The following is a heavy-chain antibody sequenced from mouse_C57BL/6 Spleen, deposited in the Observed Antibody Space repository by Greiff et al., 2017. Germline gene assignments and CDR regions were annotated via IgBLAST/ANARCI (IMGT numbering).Heavy chain of an antibody. Sequence: EVMLVESGGGLVQPGGSLKLSCAASGFTFSDYYMYWVRQTPEKRLEWVAYISNGGGSTYYPDTVKGRFTISRDNAKNTLYLQRSRLKSEDTAMYYCARHEGFYAMDYWGQGTSVTVSS. J-gene: IGHJ4*01. CDR2: ISNGGGST. CDR1: GFTFSDYY. V-gene: IGHV5-12*01. CDR3: ARHEGFYAMDY.